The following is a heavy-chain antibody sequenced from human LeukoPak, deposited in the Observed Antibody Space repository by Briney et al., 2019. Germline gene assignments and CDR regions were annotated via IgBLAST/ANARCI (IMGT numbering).Heavy chain of an antibody. CDR3: AKGVDILTGLIY. CDR2: ISWNSGSI. Sequence: GRSLSLSCAASGFTFDDYAMHWVRQAPGKGLEWVSGISWNSGSIGYADSVKGRFTISRDNAKNSLYLQMNSLRAEDTALYYCAKGVDILTGLIYWGQGTLVTVSS. D-gene: IGHD3-9*01. CDR1: GFTFDDYA. J-gene: IGHJ4*02. V-gene: IGHV3-9*01.